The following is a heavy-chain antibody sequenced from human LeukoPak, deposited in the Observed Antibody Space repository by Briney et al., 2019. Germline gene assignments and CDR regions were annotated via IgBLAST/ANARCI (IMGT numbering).Heavy chain of an antibody. D-gene: IGHD6-6*01. CDR1: GYTFTSYG. V-gene: IGHV1-69*13. Sequence: SVTVSCKASGYTFTSYGISWVRQAPGQGLEWMGGIIPIFGTANYAQKFQGRVTITADESTSTAYMELSSLRSEDTAVYYCATEYSSSSPPRYWGQGTLVTVSS. J-gene: IGHJ4*02. CDR2: IIPIFGTA. CDR3: ATEYSSSSPPRY.